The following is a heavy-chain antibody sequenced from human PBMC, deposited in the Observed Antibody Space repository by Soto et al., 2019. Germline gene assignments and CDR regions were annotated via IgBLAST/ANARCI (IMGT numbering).Heavy chain of an antibody. CDR1: GFTFRSYW. CDR2: IKQDGSEK. J-gene: IGHJ4*02. V-gene: IGHV3-7*03. Sequence: VQLVESGGGLVQPGGSQRLSCAASGFTFRSYWMSWVRQAPGKGLEWVANIKQDGSEKYYVDSVKGRFTISRDNAKNSLYLQMNSLRAEDTAVYYCARDPAPGYYDSSGYYCWGQGTLVTVSS. CDR3: ARDPAPGYYDSSGYYC. D-gene: IGHD3-22*01.